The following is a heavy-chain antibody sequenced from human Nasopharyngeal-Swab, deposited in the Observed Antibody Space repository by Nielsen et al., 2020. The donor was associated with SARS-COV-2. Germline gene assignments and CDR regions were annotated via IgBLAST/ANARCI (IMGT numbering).Heavy chain of an antibody. CDR3: ARDPGRWVRGVYY. CDR1: GFTCSSYA. Sequence: GESLKISCAASGFTCSSYAMSWVRQAPGKGLEWVSAISGSGGSIYYADSVKGRFTISRDNAKNSLYLQMNSLRAEDTAVYYCARDPGRWVRGVYYWGQGTLVTVSS. J-gene: IGHJ4*02. D-gene: IGHD3-10*01. CDR2: ISGSGGSI. V-gene: IGHV3-23*01.